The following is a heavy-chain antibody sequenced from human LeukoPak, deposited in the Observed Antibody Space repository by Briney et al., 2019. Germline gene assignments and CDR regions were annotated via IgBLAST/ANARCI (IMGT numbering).Heavy chain of an antibody. J-gene: IGHJ4*02. CDR2: IYYSGST. CDR1: GGSISSSSYY. V-gene: IGHV4-39*07. Sequence: SETLSLTCTVSGGSISSSSYYWGWIRQPPGKGLEWIGSIYYSGSTYYNPSLKSRVTISVDTSKNQFSLKLSSVTAADTAVYYCARAPCRYDFWSGSSTICYFDYWGQGTLVTVSS. CDR3: ARAPCRYDFWSGSSTICYFDY. D-gene: IGHD3-3*01.